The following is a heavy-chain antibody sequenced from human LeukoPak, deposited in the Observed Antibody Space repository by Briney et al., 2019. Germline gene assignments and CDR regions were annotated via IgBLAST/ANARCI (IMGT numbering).Heavy chain of an antibody. CDR3: ARRPVTTFGAFDI. CDR1: GGSISSSSYY. J-gene: IGHJ3*02. CDR2: IYYSGST. Sequence: PSETLSLTCTVSGGSISSSSYYWGWIRQPPGKGLEWIGSIYYSGSTYYNPSLKSRVTISVDTSKNQFSLKLSSVTAADTVVYYCARRPVTTFGAFDIWGQGTMVTVSS. V-gene: IGHV4-39*01. D-gene: IGHD3-16*01.